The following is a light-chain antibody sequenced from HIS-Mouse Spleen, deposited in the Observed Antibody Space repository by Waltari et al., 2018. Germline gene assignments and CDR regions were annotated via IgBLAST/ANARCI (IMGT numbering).Light chain of an antibody. CDR2: AAS. CDR3: LQHNSYSYT. CDR1: QGIRHD. J-gene: IGKJ2*01. V-gene: IGKV1-17*01. Sequence: DIQMTQSPSSLSASVGDRVTITFRASQGIRHDLGWYQQKPGKAPKRLIYAASSLQSGVPSRFSGSGSGTEFTLTISSLQPEDFATYYCLQHNSYSYTFGQGTKLEIK.